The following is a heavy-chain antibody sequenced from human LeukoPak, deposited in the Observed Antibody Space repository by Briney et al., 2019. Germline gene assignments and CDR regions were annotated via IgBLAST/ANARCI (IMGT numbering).Heavy chain of an antibody. J-gene: IGHJ3*02. V-gene: IGHV3-74*01. CDR3: ARDLKGPVNDVFDM. CDR2: SNSDGSST. CDR1: GFTFSSYA. D-gene: IGHD4-23*01. Sequence: GGSLRLSCAASGFTFSSYAMHWVRQAPGKGLVWVSHSNSDGSSTSYADSVRGRFTISRDNAKNTLYLQVNSLRAEDTAVYYCARDLKGPVNDVFDMWGQGTMVSVSS.